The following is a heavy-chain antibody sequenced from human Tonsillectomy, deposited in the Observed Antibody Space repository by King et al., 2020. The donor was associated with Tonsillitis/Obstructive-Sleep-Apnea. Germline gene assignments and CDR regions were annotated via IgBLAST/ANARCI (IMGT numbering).Heavy chain of an antibody. V-gene: IGHV5-51*03. CDR2: IYHGDSDT. Sequence: DVQLVESGAEVKKPGESLKISCQGSGYSFTNYWVGWVRQMPGKGLEWMGIIYHGDSDTRYSPSFQGQVTISADKSISTAYMQWSSLKASDTAMYYCARLTTGDYDPEENYYGMNFWGQGTTVTVSS. CDR3: ARLTTGDYDPEENYYGMNF. CDR1: GYSFTNYW. D-gene: IGHD4-17*01. J-gene: IGHJ6*02.